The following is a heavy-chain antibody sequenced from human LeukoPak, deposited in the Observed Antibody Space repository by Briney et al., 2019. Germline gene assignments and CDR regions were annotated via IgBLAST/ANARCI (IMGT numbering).Heavy chain of an antibody. D-gene: IGHD3-10*01. Sequence: NPGGSLRLSCAASGFTFSSYSMNWVRQAPGKGLEWVSSISSSSSYIYYADSVKGRFTISRDNAKNSLYLQMNSLRAEDTAVYYCARDRFSHYYGLGSPPDYWGQGTLVTVSS. CDR1: GFTFSSYS. V-gene: IGHV3-21*01. J-gene: IGHJ4*02. CDR2: ISSSSSYI. CDR3: ARDRFSHYYGLGSPPDY.